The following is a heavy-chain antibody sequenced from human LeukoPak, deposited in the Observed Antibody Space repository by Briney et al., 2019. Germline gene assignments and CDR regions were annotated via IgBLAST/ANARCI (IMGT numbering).Heavy chain of an antibody. CDR3: ARDRTIVGATYDAFDI. D-gene: IGHD1-26*01. V-gene: IGHV1-69*05. CDR2: VIPIFATT. J-gene: IGHJ3*02. Sequence: SVKVSCKASGGTFSSYALNWVRQAPRQGLEWMGGVIPIFATTNYAQKFQGRVTITTDESTTTAYMELSSLTSDDTAMYYCARDRTIVGATYDAFDIWGQGTMVTVSS. CDR1: GGTFSSYA.